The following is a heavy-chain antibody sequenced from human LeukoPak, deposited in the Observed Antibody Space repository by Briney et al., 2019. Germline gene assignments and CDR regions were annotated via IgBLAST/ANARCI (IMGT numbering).Heavy chain of an antibody. J-gene: IGHJ6*04. D-gene: IGHD5-18*01. CDR1: GGSISSYY. Sequence: PSETLSLTCTLPGGSISSYYWSWIRQPPGKGLEWIGYIYYSGSTNYNPSLKSRVTISVDTSKNQSSLKLSSVTAADTAVYYCARAQHVDTAMVNYYYYYGMDVWGKGTTVTVSS. V-gene: IGHV4-59*01. CDR3: ARAQHVDTAMVNYYYYYGMDV. CDR2: IYYSGST.